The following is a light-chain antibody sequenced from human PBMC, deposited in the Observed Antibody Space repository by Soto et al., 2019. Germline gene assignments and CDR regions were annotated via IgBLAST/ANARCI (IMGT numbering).Light chain of an antibody. Sequence: EIVLTQSPGTLSLSPGEGATLSCRASQSVSRNYLAWYQQKPGQAPRLLIYDASNRATGIPARFSGSGSGTDFTLTISSLEPEDFAVYYCQQRSNWPPITFGQGTRLEN. CDR2: DAS. CDR3: QQRSNWPPIT. V-gene: IGKV3-11*01. J-gene: IGKJ5*01. CDR1: QSVSRNY.